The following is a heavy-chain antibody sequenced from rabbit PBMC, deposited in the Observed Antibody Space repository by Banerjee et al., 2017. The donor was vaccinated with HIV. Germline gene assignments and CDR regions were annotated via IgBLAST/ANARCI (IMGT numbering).Heavy chain of an antibody. CDR3: ATSYNGDAIYGYAL. V-gene: IGHV1S40*01. J-gene: IGHJ4*01. CDR2: IYAASSGST. D-gene: IGHD6-1*01. CDR1: GFSLNIYE. Sequence: QSVEESGGDLVKPGASLTLTCTASGFSLNIYEMCWVRQAPGKGLEWIACIYAASSGSTWYASWAKGRFTISKTSSTTVTLQMTSLTAADTATYFCATSYNGDAIYGYALWGPGTLVTVS.